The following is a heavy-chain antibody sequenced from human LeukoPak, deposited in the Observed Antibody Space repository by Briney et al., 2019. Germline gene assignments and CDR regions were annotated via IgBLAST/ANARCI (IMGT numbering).Heavy chain of an antibody. V-gene: IGHV5-51*01. D-gene: IGHD3-10*01. CDR2: IYPVDSDT. CDR3: ARSSGYSSGTPLYFDY. Sequence: GESLKISCKGSGYSFTGYWIGWVRQMPGKGLEWMGIIYPVDSDTRYSLSFQGQVTISVDKSITTAYLQWSSLKASDTAIYFCARSSGYSSGTPLYFDYWGQGTLVTVSS. J-gene: IGHJ4*02. CDR1: GYSFTGYW.